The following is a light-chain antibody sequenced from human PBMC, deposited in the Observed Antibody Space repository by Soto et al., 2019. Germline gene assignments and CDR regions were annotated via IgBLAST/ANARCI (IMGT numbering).Light chain of an antibody. Sequence: EIVLTQSPGTLSLSPGERATLSCRASQSVSSNYVAWYQHKPGQAPRLLIYGASNRATGIPDRFSGSGSGTDFTLTISRLEPEDFAVYYCQQYGSSGTFGQGTKVDIK. CDR1: QSVSSNY. CDR3: QQYGSSGT. J-gene: IGKJ1*01. V-gene: IGKV3-20*01. CDR2: GAS.